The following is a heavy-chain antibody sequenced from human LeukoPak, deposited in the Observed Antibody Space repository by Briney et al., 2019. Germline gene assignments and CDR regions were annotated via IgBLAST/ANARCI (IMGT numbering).Heavy chain of an antibody. Sequence: PGGSLRLSCAASGFTFSDDYMSWIRQAPGKGLEWVSYISSSGSTIYYADSVKGRFTISRDNAKNSLYLQMNSLRAEDTAVYYCAKDFSRYCSSTSCSPFDYWGQGTLVTVSS. J-gene: IGHJ4*02. CDR3: AKDFSRYCSSTSCSPFDY. V-gene: IGHV3-11*01. D-gene: IGHD2-2*01. CDR2: ISSSGSTI. CDR1: GFTFSDDY.